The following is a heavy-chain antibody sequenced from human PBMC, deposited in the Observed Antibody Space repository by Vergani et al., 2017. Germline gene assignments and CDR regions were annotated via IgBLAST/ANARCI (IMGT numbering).Heavy chain of an antibody. V-gene: IGHV3-53*04. J-gene: IGHJ4*02. CDR1: GFTVSSNY. D-gene: IGHD3-22*01. CDR2: IYSGGST. Sequence: EVQLVESGGGLVQPGGSLRLSCAASGFTVSSNYMSWVRQAPGKGLEWVSVIYSGGSTYYAESVKGRFTISRHNSKNTLYLQMNSLRAEDTAVYYCARGKGDDSSGYYSSAPDYWGQGTLVTVSS. CDR3: ARGKGDDSSGYYSSAPDY.